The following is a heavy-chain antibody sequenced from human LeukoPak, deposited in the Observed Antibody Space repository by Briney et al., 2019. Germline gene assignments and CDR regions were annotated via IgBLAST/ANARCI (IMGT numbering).Heavy chain of an antibody. CDR3: AKETIVRGVMDY. D-gene: IGHD3-10*01. CDR2: ISGSGGNT. Sequence: GGSLRLSCAASGCTFSSYAMTWVRQAPGRGLEGVSAISGSGGNTYYANSVKGRFTISRDNSKNTLYLQMNSLRAEDTAVYYCAKETIVRGVMDYWGQGTLVTVS. J-gene: IGHJ4*02. V-gene: IGHV3-23*01. CDR1: GCTFSSYA.